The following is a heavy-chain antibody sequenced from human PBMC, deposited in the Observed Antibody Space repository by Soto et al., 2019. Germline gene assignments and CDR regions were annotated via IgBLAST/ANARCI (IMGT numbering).Heavy chain of an antibody. CDR2: IGTAGDT. CDR1: GFTFSSYD. V-gene: IGHV3-13*01. D-gene: IGHD3-10*01. Sequence: EVQLVESGGGLVQPGGSLRLSCAASGFTFSSYDMHWVRQATGKGLEWVSAIGTAGDTYYPGSVKGRFTISRENAKNSFYLQMNSLGAGETAVYYCARGPYGSGSPIAPYYFDYWGQGTLVTVSS. CDR3: ARGPYGSGSPIAPYYFDY. J-gene: IGHJ4*02.